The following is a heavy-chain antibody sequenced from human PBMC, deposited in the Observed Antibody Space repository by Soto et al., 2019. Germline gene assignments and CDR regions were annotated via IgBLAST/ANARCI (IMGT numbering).Heavy chain of an antibody. CDR3: ARRWGEGRVDY. Sequence: QVQLQESGPGLVKPSGTLSLTCAVSGGSISSSNWWSWVRQPPGKGLEWIGEIYHSGNTNYNPSLKSRVSMAVDKSRNQDSLKLSSVAAADTAVYYCARRWGEGRVDYWGQGTLVTVSS. D-gene: IGHD3-10*01. J-gene: IGHJ4*02. V-gene: IGHV4-4*02. CDR1: GGSISSSNW. CDR2: IYHSGNT.